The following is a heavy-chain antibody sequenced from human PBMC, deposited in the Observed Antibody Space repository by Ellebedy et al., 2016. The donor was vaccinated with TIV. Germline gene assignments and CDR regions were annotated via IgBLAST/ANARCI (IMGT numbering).Heavy chain of an antibody. V-gene: IGHV4-34*01. D-gene: IGHD3-22*01. Sequence: SETLSLTCAVYGESFTGYYWSWIRQPPGKGLEWIAEINHSGNTNSNPSLKSRVTLSVDTSKNHFSLKLSSVTAADTAVYYCARGPTNHYDSSGYSGPFDYWGQGTLVTVSS. CDR2: INHSGNT. J-gene: IGHJ4*02. CDR1: GESFTGYY. CDR3: ARGPTNHYDSSGYSGPFDY.